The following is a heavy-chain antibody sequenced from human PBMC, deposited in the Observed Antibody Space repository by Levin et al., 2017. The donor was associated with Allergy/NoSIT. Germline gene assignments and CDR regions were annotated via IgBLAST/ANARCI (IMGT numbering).Heavy chain of an antibody. Sequence: KISCKASGFTFTSSAMQWVRQARGQRLEWIGWIVVGSGNTNYAQKFQERVTITRDMSTSTAYMELSSLRSEDTAVYYCAAEPPNDFWAPGPKNYYYYGMDVWGQGTTVTVSS. CDR2: IVVGSGNT. J-gene: IGHJ6*02. CDR1: GFTFTSSA. D-gene: IGHD3-3*01. V-gene: IGHV1-58*02. CDR3: AAEPPNDFWAPGPKNYYYYGMDV.